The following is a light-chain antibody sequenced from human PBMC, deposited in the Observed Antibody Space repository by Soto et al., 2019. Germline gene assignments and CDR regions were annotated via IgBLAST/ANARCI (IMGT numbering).Light chain of an antibody. Sequence: QSALTQPPSASGSPGQSVIISCTGTSSDVGAYNYVSWYQQLPGKAPKLIIYEVSKRPSGVPDRFSGSKSGNTASLTVSGLQAEDEADYYCTSYAGTYSFFYVFGNGTKVTVL. V-gene: IGLV2-8*01. J-gene: IGLJ1*01. CDR3: TSYAGTYSFFYV. CDR1: SSDVGAYNY. CDR2: EVS.